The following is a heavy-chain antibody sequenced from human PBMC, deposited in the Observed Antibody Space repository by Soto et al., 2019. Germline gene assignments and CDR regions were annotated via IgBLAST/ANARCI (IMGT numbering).Heavy chain of an antibody. D-gene: IGHD6-19*01. J-gene: IGHJ4*02. Sequence: GGSLRLSCAASGFTFGTYAMSWVRQAPGKGLEWVSAISASGDTSYFADSVKGRFTISRDNSRNTLYLQMSSLRAEDTALYYCAKMSRGSGWYGFDYWGQGTLVTVSS. V-gene: IGHV3-23*01. CDR3: AKMSRGSGWYGFDY. CDR2: ISASGDTS. CDR1: GFTFGTYA.